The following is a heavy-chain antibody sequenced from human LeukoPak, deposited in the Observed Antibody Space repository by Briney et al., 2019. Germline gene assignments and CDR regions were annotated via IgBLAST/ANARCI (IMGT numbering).Heavy chain of an antibody. Sequence: SETLSLTCAVYGGSFSGYYWSWVRQPPGKGLEWIGEINHSGSTNYNPSLKSRVTISVDTSKNQFSLKLSSVTAADTAVYYCDGRGLVHGGTYGMDVWGQGTTVTVSS. D-gene: IGHD6-19*01. V-gene: IGHV4-34*01. CDR2: INHSGST. J-gene: IGHJ6*02. CDR3: DGRGLVHGGTYGMDV. CDR1: GGSFSGYY.